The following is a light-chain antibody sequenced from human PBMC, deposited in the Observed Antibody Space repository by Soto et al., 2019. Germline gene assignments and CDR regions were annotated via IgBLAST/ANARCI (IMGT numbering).Light chain of an antibody. J-gene: IGKJ2*01. CDR3: LLYYSPDRYT. CDR1: QSVTSSH. CDR2: GAS. V-gene: IGKV3-20*01. Sequence: EIVLTQTPGTLSLSPGERATLSCRASQSVTSSHLAWYQQKPGQAPRLLIYGASTRATGIPDRFSGSGSDTDFSLTIRRRDHEDFAMYYCLLYYSPDRYTFGPGTKVQIK.